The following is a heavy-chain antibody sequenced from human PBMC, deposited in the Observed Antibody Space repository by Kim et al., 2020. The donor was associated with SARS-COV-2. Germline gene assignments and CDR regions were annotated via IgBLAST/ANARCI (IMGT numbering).Heavy chain of an antibody. Sequence: SETLSLTCAVYGGSFSGYYWSWIRQPPGKGLEWIGEINHSGSTNYNPSLKSRVTISVDTSKNQFSLKLSSMTAADTAVYYCASIRANISVYDYGVDYWG. CDR3: ASIRANISVYDYGVDY. J-gene: IGHJ4*01. D-gene: IGHD5-12*01. V-gene: IGHV4-34*01. CDR2: INHSGST. CDR1: GGSFSGYY.